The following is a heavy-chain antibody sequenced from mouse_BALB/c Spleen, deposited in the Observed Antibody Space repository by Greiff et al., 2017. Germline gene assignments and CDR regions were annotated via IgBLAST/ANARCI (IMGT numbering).Heavy chain of an antibody. D-gene: IGHD1-2*01. Sequence: EVKLVESGGALVQPGGSLKLSCAASGFTFSSYTMSWVRQTPEKRLEWVAYISNGGGSTYYPDTVKGRFTISRDNAKNTLYLQMSSLKSEDTAMYYCARVYGLYYAMDYWGQGTSVTVSS. J-gene: IGHJ4*01. V-gene: IGHV5-12-2*01. CDR1: GFTFSSYT. CDR2: ISNGGGST. CDR3: ARVYGLYYAMDY.